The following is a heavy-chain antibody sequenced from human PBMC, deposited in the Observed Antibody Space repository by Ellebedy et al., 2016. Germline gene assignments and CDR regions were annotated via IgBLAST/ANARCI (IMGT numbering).Heavy chain of an antibody. Sequence: SVKVSXKASGGTFRSYAISWVRQAPGQGLEWMGRIIPILGIPNYAQKFQGRVTITADKSTSTAYMELSSLRSEDTAVYYCARERTRYCSGGSCYYDYWGQGTLVTVSS. J-gene: IGHJ4*02. CDR2: IIPILGIP. CDR3: ARERTRYCSGGSCYYDY. V-gene: IGHV1-69*04. CDR1: GGTFRSYA. D-gene: IGHD2-15*01.